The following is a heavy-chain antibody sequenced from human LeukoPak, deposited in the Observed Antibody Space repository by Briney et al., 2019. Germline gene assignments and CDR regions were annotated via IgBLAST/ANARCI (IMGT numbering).Heavy chain of an antibody. V-gene: IGHV4-59*01. J-gene: IGHJ4*02. CDR2: MYYSGGT. Sequence: PLETLSLTCTVSGGSINSYYWSWIWQPPGKGLEWIGHMYYSGGTNYSPSLKSRITISVDTSKNQFSLKLSSVTAADTAVYYCTRRCKDAYTLYCFDYWGQGTLVTVSS. D-gene: IGHD5-24*01. CDR1: GGSINSYY. CDR3: TRRCKDAYTLYCFDY.